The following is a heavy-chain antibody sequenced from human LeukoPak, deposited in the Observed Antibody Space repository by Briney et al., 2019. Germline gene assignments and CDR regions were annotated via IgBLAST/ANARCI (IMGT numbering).Heavy chain of an antibody. Sequence: ASVKVSCKASGYSFTDYAMHWVRQAPGQRLEWMGWISAANGSTKYSQKFQGRVTITRDTSASRAYMELSSLRSEDTAVYYCAGTYYYDSSGYYPAFDYWGQGTLVTVSS. CDR3: AGTYYYDSSGYYPAFDY. V-gene: IGHV1-3*01. CDR2: ISAANGST. D-gene: IGHD3-22*01. J-gene: IGHJ4*02. CDR1: GYSFTDYA.